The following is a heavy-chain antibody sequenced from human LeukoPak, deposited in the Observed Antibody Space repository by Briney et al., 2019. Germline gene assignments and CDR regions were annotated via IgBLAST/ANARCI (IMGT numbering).Heavy chain of an antibody. V-gene: IGHV4-34*01. D-gene: IGHD3-10*01. CDR1: GGSFSGYY. Sequence: SETLSLTCAVYGGSFSGYYWSWIRQPPPKGLEWIGEINHSGSTNYNPSLKSRVTISVDTSKNQFSLKLSSVTAADTAVYYCARILTSGDYWGQGTLVTVSS. J-gene: IGHJ4*02. CDR3: ARILTSGDY. CDR2: INHSGST.